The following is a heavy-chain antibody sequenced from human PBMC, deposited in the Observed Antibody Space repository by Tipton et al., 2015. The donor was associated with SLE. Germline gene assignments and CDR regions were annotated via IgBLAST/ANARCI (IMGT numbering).Heavy chain of an antibody. Sequence: TLSLTCSVSGVSVITNYWNWIRQPPGKGLEWIGNIYSSGSTNYNPSLKTRVTISIDTSTNRFSLKLTSVTAADTAVYYCARDEYRYDTTGYHLLGHFDYWGQGTLVTVSS. D-gene: IGHD3-22*01. CDR2: IYSSGST. J-gene: IGHJ4*02. V-gene: IGHV4-59*02. CDR3: ARDEYRYDTTGYHLLGHFDY. CDR1: GVSVITNY.